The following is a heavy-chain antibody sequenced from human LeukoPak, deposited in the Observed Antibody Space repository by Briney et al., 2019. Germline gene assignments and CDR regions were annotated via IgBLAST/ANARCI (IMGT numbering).Heavy chain of an antibody. V-gene: IGHV3-21*01. CDR3: ARDPNYDFWSGYYIVYFDY. CDR2: VCSSSSYI. CDR1: GFIFSGYS. Sequence: GGSLRLSCAASGFIFSGYSMTWVRPAPGKGVEWGSSVCSSSSYIYYADSVKGRFTISRDNAKDSLYLQMNSLRAEDTAVYYCARDPNYDFWSGYYIVYFDYWGQGTLVTVSS. D-gene: IGHD3-3*01. J-gene: IGHJ4*02.